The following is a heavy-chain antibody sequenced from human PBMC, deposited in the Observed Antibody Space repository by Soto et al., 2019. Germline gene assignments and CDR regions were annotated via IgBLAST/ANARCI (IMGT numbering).Heavy chain of an antibody. J-gene: IGHJ6*02. Sequence: KSVVYALSVDFVHWVSLDPGQRLEWMAWINVANDNTKYSQNFQGRVTVTSDTSASTAYMELSSLRSEDTAMYYCGRFIGGAYGMDVWGQGTTVTVPS. D-gene: IGHD2-15*01. V-gene: IGHV1-3*01. CDR1: VYALSVDF. CDR2: INVANDNT. CDR3: GRFIGGAYGMDV.